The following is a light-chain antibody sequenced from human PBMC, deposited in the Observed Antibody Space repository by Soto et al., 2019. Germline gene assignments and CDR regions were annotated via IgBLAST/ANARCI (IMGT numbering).Light chain of an antibody. CDR2: DAS. V-gene: IGKV1-5*01. J-gene: IGKJ1*01. CDR1: QPISSW. Sequence: DIQMTQSPPTLSASVGDRVTITCRASQPISSWLAWYHQKPGKAPKLLIYDASNLESGVPSRFSGSGSGTEFTLTISSLQPEDFGIYYCQQYENYWTFGQGTKVAI. CDR3: QQYENYWT.